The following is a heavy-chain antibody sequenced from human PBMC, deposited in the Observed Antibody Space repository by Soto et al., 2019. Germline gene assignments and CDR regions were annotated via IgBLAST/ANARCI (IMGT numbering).Heavy chain of an antibody. D-gene: IGHD2-15*01. CDR3: AKDGLYRPRTPRGWFDP. J-gene: IGHJ5*02. V-gene: IGHV3-30*18. CDR2: ISYDGSNK. Sequence: PPGGSLRLSCAASGFTFSSYGMHWVRQAPGKGLEWVAVISYDGSNKYYADSVKGRFTISRDNSKNTLYLQMNSLRAEDTAVYYCAKDGLYRPRTPRGWFDPWGQGTLVTVSS. CDR1: GFTFSSYG.